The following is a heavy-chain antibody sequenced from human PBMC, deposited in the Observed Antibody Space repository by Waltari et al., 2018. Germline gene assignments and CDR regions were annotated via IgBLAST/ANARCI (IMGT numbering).Heavy chain of an antibody. J-gene: IGHJ4*02. CDR3: SRGRGDLDY. D-gene: IGHD1-26*01. CDR1: GYSISSGYY. V-gene: IGHV4-38-2*01. CDR2: IYHSGST. Sequence: QVQLQESGPGLVKPSETLSLTCAVSGYSISSGYYWGWIRQPPGKGLEWIGSIYHSGSTYYNPSLKSRVTISVDTSKNQFSLKLSSVTAADTAVYYCSRGRGDLDYWGQGTLVTVSS.